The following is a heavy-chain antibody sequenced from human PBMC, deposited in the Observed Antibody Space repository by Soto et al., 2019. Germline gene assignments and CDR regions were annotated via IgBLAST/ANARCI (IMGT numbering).Heavy chain of an antibody. CDR2: INTNTGNP. Sequence: GASVKVSCKASGYTFTSYAMNWVRQAPGQGLEWMGWINTNTGNPTYAQGFTGRFVFSLDTSVSTAYLQICSLKAEDTAVYYCARDRSWSWSLARYYYYGMDVWGQGTTVTVSS. CDR3: ARDRSWSWSLARYYYYGMDV. V-gene: IGHV7-4-1*01. D-gene: IGHD6-13*01. J-gene: IGHJ6*02. CDR1: GYTFTSYA.